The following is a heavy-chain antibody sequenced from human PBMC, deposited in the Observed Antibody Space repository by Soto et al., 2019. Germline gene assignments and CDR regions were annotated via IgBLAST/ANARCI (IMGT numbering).Heavy chain of an antibody. J-gene: IGHJ4*02. V-gene: IGHV3-7*01. CDR3: VRVNSYLNSSRWYEYFDH. Sequence: EVQLVESGGGLVQPGGSLRLSCAASGLTLSNSWMGWVRQAPGKGLEWVANMKPDGSEKYYVDSVRGRFTISTDNARNSLYLQMSSLRAEDTAVYYCVRVNSYLNSSRWYEYFDHWGQGTLVTVSS. D-gene: IGHD6-13*01. CDR1: GLTLSNSW. CDR2: MKPDGSEK.